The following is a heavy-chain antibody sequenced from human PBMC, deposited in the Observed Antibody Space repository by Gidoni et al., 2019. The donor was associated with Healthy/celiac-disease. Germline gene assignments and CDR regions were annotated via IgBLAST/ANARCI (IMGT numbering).Heavy chain of an antibody. D-gene: IGHD3-3*01. J-gene: IGHJ4*02. V-gene: IGHV4-34*01. Sequence: QVQLQQWGAGLLKPSETLSLTCAVYGGSFSGYYWSWIRQPPGKGLEWIGEINHSGSTNYNPSLKSRVTISVDTSKNQFSLKLSSVTAADTAVYYCARSGFLWFTSWGQGTLVTVSS. CDR2: INHSGST. CDR1: GGSFSGYY. CDR3: ARSGFLWFTS.